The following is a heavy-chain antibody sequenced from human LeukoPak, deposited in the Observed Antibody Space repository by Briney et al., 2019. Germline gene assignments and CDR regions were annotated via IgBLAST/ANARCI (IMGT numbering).Heavy chain of an antibody. CDR3: ARRSRGGPFDY. J-gene: IGHJ4*02. CDR1: GSSISSRSDY. V-gene: IGHV4-39*07. D-gene: IGHD3-16*01. CDR2: IYYSGST. Sequence: SETLSLTCSVSGSSISSRSDYWAWIRQPPEKGLEWIGTIYYSGSTYYNPSLKSRVTISVDTSKSQFSLRLRSVTAADTAMYYCARRSRGGPFDYWGQGTLVTVSS.